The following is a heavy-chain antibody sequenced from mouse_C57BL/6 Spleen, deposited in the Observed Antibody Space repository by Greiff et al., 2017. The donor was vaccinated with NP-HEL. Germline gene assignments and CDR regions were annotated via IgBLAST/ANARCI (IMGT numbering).Heavy chain of an antibody. D-gene: IGHD1-1*01. CDR2: IHPNSGST. J-gene: IGHJ2*01. Sequence: VKLQQPGAELVKPGASVKLSCKASGYTFTSYWMHWVKQRPGQGLEWIGMIHPNSGSTNYNEKFKSKATLTVDKSSSTAYMQLSSLTSEDSAVYYCARSVFTTVVSSDYWGQGTTLTVSS. CDR1: GYTFTSYW. CDR3: ARSVFTTVVSSDY. V-gene: IGHV1-64*01.